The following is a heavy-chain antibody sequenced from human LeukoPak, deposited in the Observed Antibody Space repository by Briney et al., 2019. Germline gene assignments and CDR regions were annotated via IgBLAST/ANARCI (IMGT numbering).Heavy chain of an antibody. CDR3: ARAPFATVKVGPRGFDP. J-gene: IGHJ5*02. D-gene: IGHD3-22*01. Sequence: ASVKVSCKASGYTFSSYDINWVRQAPGQGLEWMGWMNPNSGNTGYSEKFKGRVTLTRDTSITTAYMELTSLRSDDTAVYYCARAPFATVKVGPRGFDPWGQGTLVTVSS. CDR2: MNPNSGNT. V-gene: IGHV1-8*01. CDR1: GYTFSSYD.